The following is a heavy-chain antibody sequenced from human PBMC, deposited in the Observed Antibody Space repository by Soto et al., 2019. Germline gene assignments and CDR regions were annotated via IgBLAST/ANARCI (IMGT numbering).Heavy chain of an antibody. Sequence: GGSLRLSCAASGFTVSSNYMSWVRQAPGKGLEWVSVIYSSGSTYYADSVKGRFTISRDNSKNTLYLQMNSRRAEDTAVYYCARARQILSSSSPYYFDYWGQGTLVTVSS. V-gene: IGHV3-53*01. CDR3: ARARQILSSSSPYYFDY. CDR2: IYSSGST. J-gene: IGHJ4*02. D-gene: IGHD6-6*01. CDR1: GFTVSSNY.